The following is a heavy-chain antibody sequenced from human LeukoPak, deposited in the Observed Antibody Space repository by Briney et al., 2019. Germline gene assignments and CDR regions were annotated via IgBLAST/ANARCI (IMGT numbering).Heavy chain of an antibody. J-gene: IGHJ4*02. V-gene: IGHV4-59*01. Sequence: SETLSLTCTVSGGSISSYCWSWIRQPPGKGLEWIGYIYYSGSTNYNPSLKSRVTISVDTSKNQFSLKLSSVTAADTAVYYCARMGYDMVRGVTDRYYFDYWGQGTLVTVSS. CDR3: ARMGYDMVRGVTDRYYFDY. CDR1: GGSISSYC. CDR2: IYYSGST. D-gene: IGHD3-10*01.